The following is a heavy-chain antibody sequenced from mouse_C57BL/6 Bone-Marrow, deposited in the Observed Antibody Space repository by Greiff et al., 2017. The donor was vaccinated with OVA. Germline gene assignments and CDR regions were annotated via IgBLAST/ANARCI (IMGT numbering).Heavy chain of an antibody. CDR3: ARIYSYYFDY. J-gene: IGHJ2*01. CDR1: GYAITSGYY. V-gene: IGHV3-6*01. Sequence: EVKLVESGPGLVKPSQSLSLTCSVTGYAITSGYYWYWIRQFPGNKLEWMGYKSYDGNNNYNPSLKNRTSITRDTSKNQFFLKLNSLTTEDTATYYCARIYSYYFDYWGQGTTLTVSS. CDR2: KSYDGNN. D-gene: IGHD2-12*01.